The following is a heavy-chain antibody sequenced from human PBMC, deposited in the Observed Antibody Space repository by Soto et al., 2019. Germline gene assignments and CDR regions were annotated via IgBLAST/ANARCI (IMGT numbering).Heavy chain of an antibody. J-gene: IGHJ6*02. CDR2: TYYRSKWYN. D-gene: IGHD6-6*01. CDR3: ARGRLEQLVPDYYYGMDV. CDR1: GDSVSSNSAA. Sequence: PSQTLSLTCAISGDSVSSNSAAWNWIRPSPSRGLEWLGRTYYRSKWYNDYAVSVKSRITINPDTSKNQFSLQLNSVTPEDTAVYYCARGRLEQLVPDYYYGMDVWGQGTTVTVSS. V-gene: IGHV6-1*01.